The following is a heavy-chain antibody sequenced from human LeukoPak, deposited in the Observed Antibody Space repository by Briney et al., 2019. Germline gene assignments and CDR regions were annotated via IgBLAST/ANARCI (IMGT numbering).Heavy chain of an antibody. CDR2: VKEDGSEK. CDR1: GFTLSSYW. CDR3: ARDDRDGYHYFAY. J-gene: IGHJ4*02. V-gene: IGHV3-7*04. D-gene: IGHD5-24*01. Sequence: TGGSLGLSRAASGFTLSSYWMTWVRQAPGKGLEWVANVKEDGSEKYYVDSVKGRFTISRDNAKNSLYLQMNSLRAEDSAVYYCARDDRDGYHYFAYWGQGTLVTVSS.